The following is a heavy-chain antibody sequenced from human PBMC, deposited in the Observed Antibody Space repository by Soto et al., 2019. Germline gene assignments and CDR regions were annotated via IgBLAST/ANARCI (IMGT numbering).Heavy chain of an antibody. V-gene: IGHV4-59*01. CDR3: ARSPRDCSGGSCRGQKVDC. Sequence: SETLSLTCTVSGGSITNYYWSWIRQPPGKGLEWIGYIYYSGITNYNPSLKSRVTISVDTSRNQFSLRLNSVTAADTAVYYCARSPRDCSGGSCRGQKVDCWGQGMLVTVSS. J-gene: IGHJ4*02. CDR1: GGSITNYY. D-gene: IGHD2-15*01. CDR2: IYYSGIT.